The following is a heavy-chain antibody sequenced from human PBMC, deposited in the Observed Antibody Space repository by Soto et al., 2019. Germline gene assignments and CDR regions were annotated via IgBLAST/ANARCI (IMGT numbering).Heavy chain of an antibody. J-gene: IGHJ6*02. CDR3: ARSPLIAAAGSNYYYGMDV. D-gene: IGHD6-13*01. CDR1: GGSISSGGYY. Sequence: QVQLQESGPGLVKPSQTLSLTCTVSGGSISSGGYYWSWIRQHPGKGLEWIGYIYYSGSTYYNPSLKSRVTISVDTFKNQFSLKLSSVTAADTAVYYCARSPLIAAAGSNYYYGMDVWGQGTTVTVSS. V-gene: IGHV4-31*03. CDR2: IYYSGST.